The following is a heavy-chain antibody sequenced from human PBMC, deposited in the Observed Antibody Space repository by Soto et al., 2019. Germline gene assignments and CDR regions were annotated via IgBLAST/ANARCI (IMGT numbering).Heavy chain of an antibody. J-gene: IGHJ4*02. CDR3: ARTGERITIFGVVITHFDY. CDR1: GGTFSSYA. D-gene: IGHD3-3*01. Sequence: SVKVSCQAAGGTFSSYAISWVLQAPGQGLDWMGGIIPIFGTANYAQKFQGRVTITADESTSTAYMELSSLRSEDTAVYYCARTGERITIFGVVITHFDYWGQGTLVTVSS. CDR2: IIPIFGTA. V-gene: IGHV1-69*13.